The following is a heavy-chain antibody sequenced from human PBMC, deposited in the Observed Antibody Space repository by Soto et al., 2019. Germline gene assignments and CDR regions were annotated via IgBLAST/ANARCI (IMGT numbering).Heavy chain of an antibody. Sequence: GGSLRLSCAVFGFTFSNYKMSWVRQAPGKGLEWVSSVSSTSGYIYYGDSVKGRFTISRDNAKNSLYLHMNSLRAEDTAVYYCARANVDTSVVNEYYFDYWGQGTLVTVSS. CDR1: GFTFSNYK. D-gene: IGHD5-18*01. J-gene: IGHJ4*02. CDR2: VSSTSGYI. CDR3: ARANVDTSVVNEYYFDY. V-gene: IGHV3-21*01.